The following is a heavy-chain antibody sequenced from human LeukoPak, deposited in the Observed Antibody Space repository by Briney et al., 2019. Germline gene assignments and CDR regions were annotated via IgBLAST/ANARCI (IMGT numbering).Heavy chain of an antibody. J-gene: IGHJ5*02. V-gene: IGHV3-48*01. Sequence: GGSLRLSCAASGFTFSSYSMNWVRQAPGKGLEWVSYISSSSSTIYYADSVKGRFTISRDNAKNSLYLQMNSLRTEDTAIYYCARSRWPEDLWGRGTLVTVSS. CDR1: GFTFSSYS. CDR2: ISSSSSTI. D-gene: IGHD4-23*01. CDR3: ARSRWPEDL.